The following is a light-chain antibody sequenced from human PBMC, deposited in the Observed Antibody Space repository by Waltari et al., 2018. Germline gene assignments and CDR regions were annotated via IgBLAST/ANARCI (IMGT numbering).Light chain of an antibody. CDR2: GAS. CDR1: EGLRTW. Sequence: DIQMAQSPSSVSASVGDTVTITCRASEGLRTWLAWYQQKPGKAPKLLIYGASILQSGVLARFSGSGSGTDFTLTISNLQADDFASYYCQQAHTFPFTFGPGTKVYIK. CDR3: QQAHTFPFT. J-gene: IGKJ3*01. V-gene: IGKV1-12*01.